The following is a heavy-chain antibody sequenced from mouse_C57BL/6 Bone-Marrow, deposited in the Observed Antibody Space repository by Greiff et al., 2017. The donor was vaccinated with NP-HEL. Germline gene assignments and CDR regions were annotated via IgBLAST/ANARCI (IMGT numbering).Heavy chain of an antibody. D-gene: IGHD4-1*01. J-gene: IGHJ4*01. CDR1: GFTFSDYY. CDR2: ISNGGGST. V-gene: IGHV5-12*01. Sequence: EVKVVESGGGLVQPGGSLKLSCAASGFTFSDYYMYWVRQTPEKRLEWVAYISNGGGSTYYPDTVKGRFTISRDNAKNTLYLQMSRLKSEDTAMYYCARLGRYAMDYWGQGTSVTVSS. CDR3: ARLGRYAMDY.